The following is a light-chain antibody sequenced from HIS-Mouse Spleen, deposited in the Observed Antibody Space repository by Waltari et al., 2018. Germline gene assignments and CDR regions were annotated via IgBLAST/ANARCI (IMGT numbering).Light chain of an antibody. J-gene: IGLJ2*01. CDR3: YSTDSSGNHRV. V-gene: IGLV3-10*01. CDR1: ALPKKY. CDR2: EDS. Sequence: SYELTQPPSVSVSPGQTARITCSGDALPKKYAYWYQQKSGQAPVLVIYEDSKRPSGRPERFSGYSAGTMATLTISGAQVEDEADYYCYSTDSSGNHRVFGGGTKLTVL.